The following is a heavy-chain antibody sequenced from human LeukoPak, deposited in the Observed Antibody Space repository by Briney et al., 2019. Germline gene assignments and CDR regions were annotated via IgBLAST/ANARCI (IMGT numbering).Heavy chain of an antibody. CDR2: ISSSSSYI. CDR1: GFTFSSYS. V-gene: IGHV3-21*01. Sequence: GGSLRLSCAASGFTFSSYSMNWVRQAPGKGLEWVSSISSSSSYIYYADSVKGRFTISRDNAKNSLYLQMNSLRAEDTAVYYCAKDPRPYDSSGYYPDYWGQGTLVTVSS. D-gene: IGHD3-22*01. J-gene: IGHJ4*02. CDR3: AKDPRPYDSSGYYPDY.